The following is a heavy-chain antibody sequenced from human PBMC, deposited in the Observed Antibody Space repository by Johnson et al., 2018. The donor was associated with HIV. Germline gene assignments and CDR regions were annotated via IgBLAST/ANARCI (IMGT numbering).Heavy chain of an antibody. V-gene: IGHV3-30-3*01. D-gene: IGHD6-19*01. CDR1: GFTFSSYA. J-gene: IGHJ3*02. CDR3: ASCSKQWLVRPNAFDI. Sequence: QVQLVESGGGVVQPGRSLRLSCAASGFTFSSYAMHLVRQAPGKGLEWVAVITYDGSNKYYADSVKGRFTISRDNSKNTLYLQMNSLRAEDTPVYYYASCSKQWLVRPNAFDIWGQGTMVTVSS. CDR2: ITYDGSNK.